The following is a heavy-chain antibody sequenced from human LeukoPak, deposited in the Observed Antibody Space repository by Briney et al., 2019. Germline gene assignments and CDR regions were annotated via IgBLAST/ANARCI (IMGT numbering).Heavy chain of an antibody. D-gene: IGHD3-10*01. CDR2: ISYDGSNE. CDR1: GFTFSSYA. J-gene: IGHJ4*02. CDR3: AREVERFGEFDY. V-gene: IGHV3-30*04. Sequence: GGSLRLSCAASGFTFSSYAMHWVRQAPGKGLEWVAVISYDGSNEYYAYSVKGRFTISRDNSKNTLYLQMNSLRAEDTAVYYCAREVERFGEFDYWGQGTLVTVSS.